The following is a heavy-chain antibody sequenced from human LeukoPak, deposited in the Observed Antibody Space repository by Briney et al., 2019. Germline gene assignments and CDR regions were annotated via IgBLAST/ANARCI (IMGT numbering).Heavy chain of an antibody. J-gene: IGHJ4*02. V-gene: IGHV3-7*01. Sequence: GGSLRLSCAASGFNSYWMSWVRQAPGKGLEWVANIKQDGSEKYYVDSVKGRFTISRDNVKNSLYLQMNSLRAEDTAVYYCATGLEDSNIDFWGQGTLVTVSS. CDR3: ATGLEDSNIDF. CDR1: GFNSYW. CDR2: IKQDGSEK.